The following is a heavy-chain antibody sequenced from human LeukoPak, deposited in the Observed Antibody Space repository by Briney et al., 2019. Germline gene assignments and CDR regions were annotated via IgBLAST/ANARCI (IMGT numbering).Heavy chain of an antibody. Sequence: SETLSLTCAVFGGSFSGYYWSLIRQPPGKGLEWIGEINHSGSTNYNPSLKSRVTISVDTSKNQFSLKLSSVTAADTAVYYCARNYIAARRALDYWGQGTLVTVSS. CDR3: ARNYIAARRALDY. D-gene: IGHD6-6*01. J-gene: IGHJ4*02. CDR2: INHSGST. V-gene: IGHV4-34*01. CDR1: GGSFSGYY.